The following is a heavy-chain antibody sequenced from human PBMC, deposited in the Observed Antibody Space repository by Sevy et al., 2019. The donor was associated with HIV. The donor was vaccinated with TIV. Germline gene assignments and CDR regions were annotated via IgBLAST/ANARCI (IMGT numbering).Heavy chain of an antibody. CDR2: LNWDSGSG. Sequence: GGSLRLSCAASGFTFDDFAMHWVRQVPGKGLEWVSGLNWDSGSGAYADSVKGRFTIFRDNAKNDMFLQMNSLRAEDTALYYCAKDIGATGIAVVANWGQGIQVTVSS. J-gene: IGHJ1*01. D-gene: IGHD6-19*01. CDR3: AKDIGATGIAVVAN. V-gene: IGHV3-9*01. CDR1: GFTFDDFA.